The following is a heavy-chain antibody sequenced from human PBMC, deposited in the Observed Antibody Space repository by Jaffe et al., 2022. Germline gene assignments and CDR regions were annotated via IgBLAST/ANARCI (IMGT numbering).Heavy chain of an antibody. CDR1: GGTFSSYA. CDR2: IIPIFGTA. V-gene: IGHV1-69*05. J-gene: IGHJ5*02. Sequence: QVQLVQSGAEVKKPGSSVKVSCKASGGTFSSYAISWVRQAPGQGLEWMGGIIPIFGTANYAQKFQGRVTITTDESTSTAYMELSSLRSEDTAVYYCAREIENAESTYYYGSGSYFLWFDPWGQGTLVTVSS. CDR3: AREIENAESTYYYGSGSYFLWFDP. D-gene: IGHD3-10*01.